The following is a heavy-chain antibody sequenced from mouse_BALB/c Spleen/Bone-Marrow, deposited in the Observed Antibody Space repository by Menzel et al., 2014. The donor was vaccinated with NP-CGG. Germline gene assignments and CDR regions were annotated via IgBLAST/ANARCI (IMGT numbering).Heavy chain of an antibody. J-gene: IGHJ3*01. Sequence: LVKTGASVKISCKASGYSFIGYYMHWVKQSHGKSLEWIGYISCYNGATSYNQKFKGKATFTVDTSSSTAYMQFNSLTSEDSAVYYCAKGGNYGFAYWGQGTLVTVSA. CDR1: GYSFIGYY. CDR3: AKGGNYGFAY. V-gene: IGHV1S34*01. CDR2: ISCYNGAT. D-gene: IGHD1-1*01.